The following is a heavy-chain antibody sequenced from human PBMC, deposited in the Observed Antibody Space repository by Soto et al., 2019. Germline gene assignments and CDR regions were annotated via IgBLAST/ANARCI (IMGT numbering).Heavy chain of an antibody. CDR1: GGSISSRTSY. D-gene: IGHD1-26*01. CDR3: GRGGGGGVDC. Sequence: QVQLQESGPGLVKPSQTLSLTCTVSGGSISSRTSYWSWIRQHPGKGLEWIGYIYYGGDSFYNPSLKSRVTIAIDTSETHFSRKLTSGPAGDPAVYFCGRGGGGGVDCWGQGTLVTVAS. V-gene: IGHV4-31*03. J-gene: IGHJ4*02. CDR2: IYYGGDS.